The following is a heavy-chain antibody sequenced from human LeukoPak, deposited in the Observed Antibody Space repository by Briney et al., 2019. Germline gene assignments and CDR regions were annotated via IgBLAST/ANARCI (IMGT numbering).Heavy chain of an antibody. J-gene: IGHJ4*02. CDR1: GGSISSSSYY. V-gene: IGHV4-39*01. Sequence: SETLSLTCTVSGGSISSSSYYWGWIRQPPGKGLEWIGSIYYSGRTYYNPSLKSRVTISVDTSKNQFSLKLSSVTAADTAVYYCARHRVVPAAIYPFDYWGQGTLVTASS. CDR2: IYYSGRT. CDR3: ARHRVVPAAIYPFDY. D-gene: IGHD2-2*02.